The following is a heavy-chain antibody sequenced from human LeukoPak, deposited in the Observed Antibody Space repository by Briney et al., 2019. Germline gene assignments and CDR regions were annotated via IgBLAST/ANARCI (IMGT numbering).Heavy chain of an antibody. V-gene: IGHV1-18*01. J-gene: IGHJ5*02. CDR2: ISAYNGNT. Sequence: ASVKVSCKTPGYTFTSYGITWVRQAPGQGLEWMGWISAYNGNTNYAQKLQGRVTMTTDTSTSTAYMELRSLRSDDTAVYYCARDYSSSSPWFDPWGQGTLVTVSS. D-gene: IGHD6-6*01. CDR3: ARDYSSSSPWFDP. CDR1: GYTFTSYG.